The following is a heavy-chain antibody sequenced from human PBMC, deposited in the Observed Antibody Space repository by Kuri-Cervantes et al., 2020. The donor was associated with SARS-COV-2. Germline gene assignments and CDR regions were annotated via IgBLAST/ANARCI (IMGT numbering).Heavy chain of an antibody. CDR3: ARTNYATLLDI. V-gene: IGHV4-59*01. D-gene: IGHD2-2*01. CDR2: IYYSGST. Sequence: GSLRLSCTVSGGSISSYYWSWIRQPPGKGLEWIGYIYYSGSTNYNPSLKSRVTISVDTSKNQFSLKLSSVTAADTAVHYCARTNYATLLDIWGQGTMVTVSS. CDR1: GGSISSYY. J-gene: IGHJ3*02.